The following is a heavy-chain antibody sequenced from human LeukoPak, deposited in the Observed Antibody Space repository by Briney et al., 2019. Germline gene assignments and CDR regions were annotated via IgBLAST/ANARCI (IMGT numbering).Heavy chain of an antibody. CDR2: INYGGST. D-gene: IGHD6-19*01. V-gene: IGHV4-34*01. Sequence: PSETLSLTCAVSEMSFRAYYWNWIRQSPGKGLEWIGEINYGGSTKYTPSLEGRGTILIDTSKNQFSRKLTSVTAADTAVYYCARGFPPGSGSRGSHAFDVWGQGTMVTVSS. CDR1: EMSFRAYY. J-gene: IGHJ3*01. CDR3: ARGFPPGSGSRGSHAFDV.